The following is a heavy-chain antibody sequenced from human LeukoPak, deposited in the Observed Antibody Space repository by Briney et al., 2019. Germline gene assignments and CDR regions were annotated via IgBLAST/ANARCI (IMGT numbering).Heavy chain of an antibody. CDR3: ARGDYGAPSYYFDY. CDR1: GFTFSSYW. D-gene: IGHD4-17*01. Sequence: GGSLRLSWAASGFTFSSYWMSWVRQAPGKGLEWVANIKQDGSEKYYVDSVKGRFTISRDNAKNSLYLQMNSLRAEDTAVYYCARGDYGAPSYYFDYWGQGTLVTVSS. V-gene: IGHV3-7*01. CDR2: IKQDGSEK. J-gene: IGHJ4*02.